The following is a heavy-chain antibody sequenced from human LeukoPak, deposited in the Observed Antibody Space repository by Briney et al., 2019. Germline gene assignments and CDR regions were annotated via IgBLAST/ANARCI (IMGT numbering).Heavy chain of an antibody. V-gene: IGHV1-69*04. CDR1: GGTFSSYA. Sequence: PVKVSCKASGGTFSSYAISLVRQAPGQGVEWMGRIIPILGIANYAQKVQGRVTITADKSTSTAYMEMSSLRSEDTAVYYCARSPIVVVVAAPSRSAFAIWGQGTMATAPS. CDR2: IIPILGIA. CDR3: ARSPIVVVVAAPSRSAFAI. J-gene: IGHJ3*02. D-gene: IGHD2-15*01.